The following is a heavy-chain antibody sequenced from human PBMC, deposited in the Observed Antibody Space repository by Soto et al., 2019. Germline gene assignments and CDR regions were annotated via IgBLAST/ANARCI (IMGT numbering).Heavy chain of an antibody. J-gene: IGHJ6*03. CDR1: GYTFTGYY. V-gene: IGHV1-2*04. CDR3: ARDGGVAAASSDHYYYYYYMDV. D-gene: IGHD3-16*01. CDR2: INPNSGGT. Sequence: ASVKVSCKASGYTFTGYYMHWVRQAPGQGLEWMGWINPNSGGTNYAQKFQGWVTMTRDTSISTAYMELSRLRSDDTAVYYCARDGGVAAASSDHYYYYYYMDVWGK.